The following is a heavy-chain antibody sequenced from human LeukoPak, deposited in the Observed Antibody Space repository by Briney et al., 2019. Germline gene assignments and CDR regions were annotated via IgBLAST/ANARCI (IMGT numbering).Heavy chain of an antibody. CDR3: ARSLFGGDFGTDY. Sequence: PGGSLRLSCAASGFTFSTYPMNWVRQAPGKGLEWVSSITTTSNYIFYADSVKGRFTISRDNAKNSLYLQMESLRAEDTAVYYCARSLFGGDFGTDYWGQGALVSVSS. CDR1: GFTFSTYP. D-gene: IGHD3-10*02. J-gene: IGHJ4*02. V-gene: IGHV3-21*01. CDR2: ITTTSNYI.